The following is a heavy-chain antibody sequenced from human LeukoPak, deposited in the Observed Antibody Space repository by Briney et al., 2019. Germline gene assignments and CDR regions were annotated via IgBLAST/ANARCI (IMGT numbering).Heavy chain of an antibody. CDR1: GGSISSYY. J-gene: IGHJ4*02. CDR3: ARVRRSRYSSGWYGFDY. Sequence: SETLSLTCTVSGGSISSYYWSWIRQPPGKGLECIGYMYYSGSTNYNPSLKSRVTISGDTSKNQFSLKLSSVTAADTAVYYCARVRRSRYSSGWYGFDYWGQGTLVTVSS. D-gene: IGHD6-19*01. CDR2: MYYSGST. V-gene: IGHV4-59*01.